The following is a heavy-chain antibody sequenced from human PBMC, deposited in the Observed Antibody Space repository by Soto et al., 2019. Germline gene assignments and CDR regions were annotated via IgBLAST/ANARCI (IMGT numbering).Heavy chain of an antibody. V-gene: IGHV4-59*01. CDR2: VYYSGYT. J-gene: IGHJ3*02. CDR1: SGSISTYY. D-gene: IGHD4-17*01. CDR3: ARGLYGDYSWEASDI. Sequence: QVQLQESGPGLVKPSETLSLTCTVSSGSISTYYWSWIRQPPGKGLEWIGYVYYSGYTNYNPSLKSRVTIAVDTSTHQFSLKLPSVTAADTAVYYCARGLYGDYSWEASDIWGQGTMVTVSS.